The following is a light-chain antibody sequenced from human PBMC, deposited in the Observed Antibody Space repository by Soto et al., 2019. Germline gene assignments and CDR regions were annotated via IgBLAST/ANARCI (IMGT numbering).Light chain of an antibody. CDR2: RAS. CDR3: LQYHNLWA. J-gene: IGKJ1*01. Sequence: ILMTQSPATVSVSPGESATLSCRASQNIYYNVAWYQHRPGQAPRLLIYRASTRAPGVPARFSGSGSGTEFTLTISGLQPEDFTGYSCLQYHNLWAFGQVTKVEI. V-gene: IGKV3-15*01. CDR1: QNIYYN.